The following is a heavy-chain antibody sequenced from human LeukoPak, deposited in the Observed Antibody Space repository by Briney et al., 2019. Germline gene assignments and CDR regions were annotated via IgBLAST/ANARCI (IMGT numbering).Heavy chain of an antibody. CDR1: GYTFTSYD. CDR2: IIPIFGTA. D-gene: IGHD3-16*01. J-gene: IGHJ4*02. Sequence: SVKVSCKASGYTFTSYDINWVRQAPGQGLEWMGGIIPIFGTANYAQKFQGRVTITADESTSTAYMELSSLRSGDTAVYYCAVPVGRFTYYFDYWGQGTLVTVSS. V-gene: IGHV1-69*13. CDR3: AVPVGRFTYYFDY.